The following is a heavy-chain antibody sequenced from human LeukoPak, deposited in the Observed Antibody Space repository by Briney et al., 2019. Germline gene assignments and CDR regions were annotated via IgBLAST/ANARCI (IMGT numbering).Heavy chain of an antibody. J-gene: IGHJ6*03. V-gene: IGHV3-30*04. CDR1: GFTFSSYA. CDR3: AKADTSYYYYMDV. CDR2: ISYDGSNK. Sequence: GRSLRLSCAASGFTFSSYAMHWVRQAPGKGLEWVAVISYDGSNKYYADSVKGRFTISRDNSKNTVYLQMNSLRVEDTAIYYCAKADTSYYYYMDVWGAGTTVTISS. D-gene: IGHD5-18*01.